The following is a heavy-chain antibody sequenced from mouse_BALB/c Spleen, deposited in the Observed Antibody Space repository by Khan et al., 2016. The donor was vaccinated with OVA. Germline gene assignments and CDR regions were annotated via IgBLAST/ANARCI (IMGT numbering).Heavy chain of an antibody. J-gene: IGHJ1*01. Sequence: VQLQQSGAELVKPGPSLRLSCTVSGYNIKDTYIQGVKQRSEEARVGWERFARANGNTKYDPNLQEKATITSDTSSNTSYLQLSSLTSEDTAVYYCAHPSYDPRFFEVWGAGTTVTVSS. D-gene: IGHD2-3*01. V-gene: IGHV14-3*02. CDR3: AHPSYDPRFFEV. CDR1: GYNIKDTY. CDR2: FARANGNT.